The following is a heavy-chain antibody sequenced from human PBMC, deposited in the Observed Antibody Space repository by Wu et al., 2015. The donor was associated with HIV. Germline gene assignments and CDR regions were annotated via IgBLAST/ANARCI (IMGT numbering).Heavy chain of an antibody. V-gene: IGHV1-2*02. Sequence: QVQLVQSGAEVKKPGASVKVSCKASGYTFTGYYIHWVRQAPGHGLEWMGWINPDSGDTKFAQTFKDRVTMTRDTSTTTVNLVLASLRYNDTATYYCARDWQYQVTFGDFYMDIWGNGTTVIVS. D-gene: IGHD3-3*01. CDR2: INPDSGDT. CDR3: ARDWQYQVTFGDFYMDI. J-gene: IGHJ6*03. CDR1: GYTFTGYY.